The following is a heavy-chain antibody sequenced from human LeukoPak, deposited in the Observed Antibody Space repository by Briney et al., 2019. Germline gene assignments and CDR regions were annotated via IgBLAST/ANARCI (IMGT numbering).Heavy chain of an antibody. CDR3: AKGLSAAGDYYFDY. CDR1: GFTFSNYA. J-gene: IGHJ4*02. V-gene: IGHV3-23*01. Sequence: HAGGSLRLSCAASGFTFSNYAMSWVRQAPGKGLEWLSTISGSSGSTYYADSVKGRFTISRDNSKNTVYLQMKSLRVEATAVYYCAKGLSAAGDYYFDYWGQGALVTVSS. CDR2: ISGSSGST. D-gene: IGHD2-21*01.